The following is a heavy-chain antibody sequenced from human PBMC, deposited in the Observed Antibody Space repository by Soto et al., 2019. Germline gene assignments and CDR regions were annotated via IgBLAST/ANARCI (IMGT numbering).Heavy chain of an antibody. J-gene: IGHJ5*02. Sequence: GGSLRLSCAASGFTFSSYWMSWVRQAPGKGLEWVANIKQDGSEKYYVDSVKGRFTISRDNAKNSLYLQMNSLRAEDTAVYYCARINSECSGGSCYPASNWFDPWGQGTLVTVSS. V-gene: IGHV3-7*01. CDR1: GFTFSSYW. CDR2: IKQDGSEK. CDR3: ARINSECSGGSCYPASNWFDP. D-gene: IGHD2-15*01.